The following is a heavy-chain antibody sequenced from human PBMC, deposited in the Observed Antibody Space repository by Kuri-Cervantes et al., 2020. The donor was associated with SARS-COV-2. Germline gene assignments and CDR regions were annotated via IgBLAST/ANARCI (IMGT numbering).Heavy chain of an antibody. D-gene: IGHD7-27*01. CDR1: GASISSHN. J-gene: IGHJ6*03. V-gene: IGHV4-59*11. Sequence: GSLRLSCSVSGASISSHNWSWIRQPPGKGLEWIGFIYYTGSTNYKPSLRGRLTISIDTSKNQVSLRLTSVTVADTAVYYCAREFWGPGYYYMDVWGKGTAVTVSS. CDR2: IYYTGST. CDR3: AREFWGPGYYYMDV.